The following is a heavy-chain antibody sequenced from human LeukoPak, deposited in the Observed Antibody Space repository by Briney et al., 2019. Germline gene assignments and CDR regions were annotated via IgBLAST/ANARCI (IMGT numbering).Heavy chain of an antibody. J-gene: IGHJ5*02. D-gene: IGHD5-24*01. CDR1: GESFSGDY. CDR2: INQSGST. Sequence: NSSETLSLTCGVYGESFSGDYWSWIRQPPGKGLEWIGEINQSGSTNYIPSLKSRDTISVDTSKNQFSLKLISVTAADTAVYYCARGRWLQYETWGQGTLVTVSS. V-gene: IGHV4-34*01. CDR3: ARGRWLQYET.